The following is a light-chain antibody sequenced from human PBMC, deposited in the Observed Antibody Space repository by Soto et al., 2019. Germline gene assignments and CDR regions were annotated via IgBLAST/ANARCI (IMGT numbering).Light chain of an antibody. V-gene: IGKV3-11*01. J-gene: IGKJ2*01. CDR3: QQRSNWPPYT. CDR2: DAS. CDR1: QSVSSY. Sequence: EIVLTQSPATLSLSPGERATLSCRASQSVSSYLAWYQQKPGQALRLLIYDASNRATGIPARFSGSGSGTDFTLTISSLEPEDFAVYYCQQRSNWPPYTFVQGTKLEIK.